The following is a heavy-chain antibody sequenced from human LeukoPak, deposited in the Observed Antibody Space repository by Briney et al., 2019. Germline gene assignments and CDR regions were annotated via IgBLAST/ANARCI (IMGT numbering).Heavy chain of an antibody. Sequence: GKSLRLSCAASGFTFDGYSMHWVRQAPQEVLERVSGICWDSGSIGYADSVNGRFTISRDHATNSLYLQMNSLRDEDMALYYCAKEAKIGSYYSQDAFYIWGQGTMVTVSS. CDR2: ICWDSGSI. D-gene: IGHD1-26*01. CDR1: GFTFDGYS. J-gene: IGHJ3*02. CDR3: AKEAKIGSYYSQDAFYI. V-gene: IGHV3-9*03.